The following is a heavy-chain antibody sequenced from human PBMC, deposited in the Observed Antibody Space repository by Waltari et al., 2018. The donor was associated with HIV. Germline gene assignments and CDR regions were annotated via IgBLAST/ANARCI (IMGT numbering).Heavy chain of an antibody. V-gene: IGHV4-39*01. J-gene: IGHJ4*02. D-gene: IGHD3-10*01. CDR2: IYYGGST. CDR1: GGSSNSYS. CDR3: ARHDPGTYYYFDY. Sequence: QLQLQESGPGLVKPSETLSLTCSVSGGSSNSYSWGWIRQPPGKGLEWIGSIYYGGSTFYNSSLKSRLTISVDTSKNQFSPKLSSVTAADTAVYYCARHDPGTYYYFDYWGQGTLVTVSS.